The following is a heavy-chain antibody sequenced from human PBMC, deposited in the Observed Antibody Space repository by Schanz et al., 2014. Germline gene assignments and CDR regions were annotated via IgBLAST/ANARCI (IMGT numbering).Heavy chain of an antibody. CDR3: ARDIQYHYDTSGPVGAFDI. J-gene: IGHJ3*02. CDR1: GYTFTGYY. Sequence: QVQLVQSGAEVKKPGASVKVSCKTSGYTFTGYYIHWVRQAPGQGLEWMGKIIPILGMENYAQKFQGRVTITADISTSTAYMDLSSLRSDDTAVYYCARDIQYHYDTSGPVGAFDIWGQGTVVTVSS. CDR2: IIPILGME. D-gene: IGHD3-22*01. V-gene: IGHV1-69*09.